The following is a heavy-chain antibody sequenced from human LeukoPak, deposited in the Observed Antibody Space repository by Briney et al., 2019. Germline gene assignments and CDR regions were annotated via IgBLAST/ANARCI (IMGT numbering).Heavy chain of an antibody. CDR2: FSRSSSTI. J-gene: IGHJ4*02. CDR3: ARDRGTIRYFDSAFDY. CDR1: GFTFSSYY. D-gene: IGHD3-9*01. Sequence: SGGPLRLSCAVSGFTFSSYYMRWVRHAPGKGLVWLSYFSRSSSTIYYADSVKGRFTISRDNAKNSLYLQMNSLRAEDTAVYYCARDRGTIRYFDSAFDYWGQGTLVTVSS. V-gene: IGHV3-48*01.